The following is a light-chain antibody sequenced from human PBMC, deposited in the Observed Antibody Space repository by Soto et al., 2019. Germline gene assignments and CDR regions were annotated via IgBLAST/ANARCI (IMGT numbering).Light chain of an antibody. Sequence: VVTQPPSASGTPGQRVTISCSGSDSNIGSNTVNWYQQVPGTAPKLLIYSNSQRPSGVPDRFSGSKSGTSASLAISGLQSEDEGDYYCAAWDDSLNGRAVFGGGTKVTVL. CDR2: SNS. J-gene: IGLJ3*02. V-gene: IGLV1-44*01. CDR3: AAWDDSLNGRAV. CDR1: DSNIGSNT.